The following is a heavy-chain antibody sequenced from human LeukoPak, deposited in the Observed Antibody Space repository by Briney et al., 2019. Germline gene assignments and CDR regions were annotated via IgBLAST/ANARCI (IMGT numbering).Heavy chain of an antibody. CDR1: GFTVSSNY. D-gene: IGHD3-9*01. CDR3: ARAYYDILTGYSDYGMDV. Sequence: PGGSLRLSCAASGFTVSSNYMSWVRQAPGKGLEWVSVIYSGGSTYYADSVKGRFTISRDNSKNTLYLQMNSLRAEDTAVYYCARAYYDILTGYSDYGMDVWGQGTTVTVSS. V-gene: IGHV3-66*01. J-gene: IGHJ6*02. CDR2: IYSGGST.